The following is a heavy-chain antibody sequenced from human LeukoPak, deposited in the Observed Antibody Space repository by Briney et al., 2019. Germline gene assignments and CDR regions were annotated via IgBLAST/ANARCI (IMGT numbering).Heavy chain of an antibody. J-gene: IGHJ4*02. CDR1: GFTVSSNY. CDR2: IYSGGST. CDR3: ARVITYDFWVDY. Sequence: GGSLRLSCAASGFTVSSNYMSWVRQAPGKGLEWVSVIYSGGSTYYADSVKGRFTISRDNSKNTLYLQMNSLRAEDTAVYYCARVITYDFWVDYWGQGTLVTVSS. V-gene: IGHV3-66*01. D-gene: IGHD3-3*01.